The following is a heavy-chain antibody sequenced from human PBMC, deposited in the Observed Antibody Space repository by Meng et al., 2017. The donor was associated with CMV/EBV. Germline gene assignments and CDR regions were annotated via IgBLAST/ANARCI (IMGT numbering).Heavy chain of an antibody. J-gene: IGHJ3*02. V-gene: IGHV3-13*01. CDR1: GFTFSSYD. Sequence: GESLKISCAASGFTFSSYDMHWVRQATGKGLEWVSAIGTAGDTYYPGSVKGRFTLSRENAKNSLYLQMNSLRAGDTAVYYCARGTPDITMIVPPVAFDIWGQGTMVTVSS. CDR2: IGTAGDT. D-gene: IGHD3-22*01. CDR3: ARGTPDITMIVPPVAFDI.